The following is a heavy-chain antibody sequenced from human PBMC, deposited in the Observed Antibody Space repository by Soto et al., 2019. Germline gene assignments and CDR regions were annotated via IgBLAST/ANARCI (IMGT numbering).Heavy chain of an antibody. V-gene: IGHV1-2*04. D-gene: IGHD3-10*01. CDR2: INPNSGGT. Sequence: APVKVSCKASGYTFTGYFMHWVRQAPGQGLEWMGWINPNSGGTNYAQKFQGWVTMTRDTSISTAYMELSRLRSDDTAVYYCARDKGSMVRGVLYGMDVWGQGTTVTVSS. CDR3: ARDKGSMVRGVLYGMDV. J-gene: IGHJ6*02. CDR1: GYTFTGYF.